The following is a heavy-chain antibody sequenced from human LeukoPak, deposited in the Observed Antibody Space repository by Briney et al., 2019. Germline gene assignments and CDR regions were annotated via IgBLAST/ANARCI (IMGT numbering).Heavy chain of an antibody. CDR2: IYTSGST. CDR3: ARAFFTSGWYPEGSWFDP. D-gene: IGHD6-19*01. Sequence: SETLSLTCTVSGNSFGDYYWSWIRQPAGKGLEWIGRIYTSGSTTYNPSLKSRVTMSVDTSKNQFSLKLSSVTAADTAVYYCARAFFTSGWYPEGSWFDPWGQGTLVTVSS. J-gene: IGHJ5*02. V-gene: IGHV4-4*07. CDR1: GNSFGDYY.